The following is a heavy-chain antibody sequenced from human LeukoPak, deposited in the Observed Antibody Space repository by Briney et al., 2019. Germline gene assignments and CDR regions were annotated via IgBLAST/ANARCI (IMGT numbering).Heavy chain of an antibody. Sequence: SETLSLTCAVYGGSFSGYYWSWMRQPPGKGLEWIGEINHSGSTNYNPSLKSRVTISVDTSKNQFSLKLSSVTAADTAVYYCARDGIVVVLAARTLTYYYGMDVWGQGTTVTVSS. CDR2: INHSGST. CDR3: ARDGIVVVLAARTLTYYYGMDV. V-gene: IGHV4-34*01. D-gene: IGHD2-2*01. J-gene: IGHJ6*02. CDR1: GGSFSGYY.